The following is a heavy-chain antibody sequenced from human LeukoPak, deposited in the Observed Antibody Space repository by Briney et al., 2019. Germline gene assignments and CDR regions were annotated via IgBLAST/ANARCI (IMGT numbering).Heavy chain of an antibody. CDR3: ARDHCSSTSCLVMDY. CDR1: GYTFTSYG. J-gene: IGHJ4*02. CDR2: ISAYNGNT. V-gene: IGHV1-18*04. D-gene: IGHD2-2*01. Sequence: GASVKVSCKASGYTFTSYGISWVRQAPGQGLEWMGWISAYNGNTNYAQKLQGRVTMTTDTSTSTAYMELRSLRSDDTAVYYCARDHCSSTSCLVMDYWGQGTLVTVSS.